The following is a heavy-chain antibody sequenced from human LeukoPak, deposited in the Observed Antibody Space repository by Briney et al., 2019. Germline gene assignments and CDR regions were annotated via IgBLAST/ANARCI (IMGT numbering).Heavy chain of an antibody. Sequence: SETLSLTCAVSGGSFSGFYWSWIGQPPGGGLEWIADINHSGTTNYNPSLKSRVTISVDTSKNQFSLNLKSMTAADTAVYYCTRQYSSSYYSDYWGQGTLVTVSS. D-gene: IGHD6-6*01. CDR1: GGSFSGFY. CDR2: INHSGTT. J-gene: IGHJ4*02. CDR3: TRQYSSSYYSDY. V-gene: IGHV4-34*01.